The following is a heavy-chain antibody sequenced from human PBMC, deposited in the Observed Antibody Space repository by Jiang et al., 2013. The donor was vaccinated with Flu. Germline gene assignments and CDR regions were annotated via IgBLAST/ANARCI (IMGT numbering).Heavy chain of an antibody. V-gene: IGHV7-4-1*02. J-gene: IGHJ5*02. Sequence: GYTFTSYVMNWVRQAPGQGLEWMGWINTNTGNPTYAQGFTGRFVLSLDTSVSTAYLQISSLKAEDTAVYYCARASYAAAGTIWFDPWGQGTLVTVSS. D-gene: IGHD6-13*01. CDR1: GYTFTSYV. CDR3: ARASYAAAGTIWFDP. CDR2: INTNTGNP.